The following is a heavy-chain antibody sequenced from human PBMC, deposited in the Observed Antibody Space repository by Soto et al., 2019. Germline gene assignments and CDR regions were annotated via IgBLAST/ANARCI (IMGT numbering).Heavy chain of an antibody. CDR2: IYYSGST. CDR3: ARTAYLYVGLDY. Sequence: SETLSLTCTVSGGSISSGGYYWSWIRQHPGKGLEWIGYIYYSGSTYYNPSLKSRVTISVDTSKNQFSLKLSSVTAADTAVYYCARTAYLYVGLDYWGQGTLVTVSS. CDR1: GGSISSGGYY. D-gene: IGHD3-16*01. J-gene: IGHJ4*02. V-gene: IGHV4-31*03.